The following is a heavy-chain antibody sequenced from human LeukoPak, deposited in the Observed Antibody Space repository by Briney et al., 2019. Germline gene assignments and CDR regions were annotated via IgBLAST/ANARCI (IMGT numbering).Heavy chain of an antibody. D-gene: IGHD2-2*01. CDR2: IRYDGSNK. CDR3: ARDPPWCSSTSCYFDY. V-gene: IGHV3-30*02. J-gene: IGHJ4*02. Sequence: PGGSLRLSCAASGFTFSSYGMHWVRQAPGKGLEWVAFIRYDGSNKYYADSVKGRFTISRDNAKNSLYLQMNSLRAEDTAVYYCARDPPWCSSTSCYFDYWGQGTLVTVSS. CDR1: GFTFSSYG.